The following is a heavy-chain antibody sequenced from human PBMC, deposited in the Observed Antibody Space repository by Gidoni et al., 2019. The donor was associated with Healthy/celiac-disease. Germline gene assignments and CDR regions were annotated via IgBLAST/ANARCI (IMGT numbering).Heavy chain of an antibody. Sequence: EVQLVASGGGLVQPGGSLRLSCAASGSTGSSNYMSWVRQAPGKGLELVSVSYSGGSTYYADSVKGRFTISRDNSKNTLYLQMNSLRAEDTAVYYCARDRAYGGYVGGYFDYWGQGTLVTVSS. D-gene: IGHD5-12*01. CDR1: GSTGSSNY. J-gene: IGHJ4*02. V-gene: IGHV3-66*01. CDR2: SYSGGST. CDR3: ARDRAYGGYVGGYFDY.